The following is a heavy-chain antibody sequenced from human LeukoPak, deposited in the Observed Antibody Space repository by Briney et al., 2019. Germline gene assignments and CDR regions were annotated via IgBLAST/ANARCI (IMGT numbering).Heavy chain of an antibody. CDR3: ARDPPPAFGEPLPAVAFDY. J-gene: IGHJ4*02. CDR2: ISSSSSTI. D-gene: IGHD3-10*01. V-gene: IGHV3-48*04. CDR1: GFTFSSYS. Sequence: GSLRLSCAASGFTFSSYSMNWVRQAPGKGLEWVSYISSSSSTIYYADSVKGRFTISRDNAKNSLYLQMNSLRAEDTAVYYCARDPPPAFGEPLPAVAFDYWGQGTLVTVSS.